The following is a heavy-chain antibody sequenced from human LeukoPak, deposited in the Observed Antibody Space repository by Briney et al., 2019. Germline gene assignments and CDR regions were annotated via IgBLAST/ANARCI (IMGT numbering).Heavy chain of an antibody. CDR2: IWYDGSNK. V-gene: IGHV3-33*01. D-gene: IGHD3-3*01. CDR3: ARAYPYYDFWSRFPLFDY. Sequence: GGSLRLSCAASGFTFSSYGMHWVRQAPGKGLEWVAVIWYDGSNKYYADSVKGRLTISRDNSKNTLYLQMNSLRAEDTAVYYCARAYPYYDFWSRFPLFDYWGQGTLVTVSS. CDR1: GFTFSSYG. J-gene: IGHJ4*02.